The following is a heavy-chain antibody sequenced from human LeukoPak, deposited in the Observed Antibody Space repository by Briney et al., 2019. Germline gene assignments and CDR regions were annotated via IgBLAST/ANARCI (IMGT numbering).Heavy chain of an antibody. CDR3: AKVNTVAGGFDY. CDR2: IWYDGSNK. J-gene: IGHJ4*02. Sequence: GGSLRLSCAASGFTFSSYGMHWVRQAPGKGLEWVAVIWYDGSNKYYADSVKGRFTISRDNSKNTLYLQMNSLRAEDTALYYCAKVNTVAGGFDYWGQGTLVTVSS. V-gene: IGHV3-33*06. D-gene: IGHD6-19*01. CDR1: GFTFSSYG.